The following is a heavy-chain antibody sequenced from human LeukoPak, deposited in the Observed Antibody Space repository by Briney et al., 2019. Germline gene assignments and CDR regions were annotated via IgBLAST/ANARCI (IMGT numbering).Heavy chain of an antibody. D-gene: IGHD3/OR15-3a*01. Sequence: GGSLRLSCAASGFTVSSNYMSWVRQAPGKGLEWVSVIYVGGSTYYADSVKGRLTISRDNSKNTLYLQMNSLRAEDTAVYYCARYMILGFFFDNWGQGTLVTVSS. V-gene: IGHV3-53*01. J-gene: IGHJ4*02. CDR2: IYVGGST. CDR3: ARYMILGFFFDN. CDR1: GFTVSSNY.